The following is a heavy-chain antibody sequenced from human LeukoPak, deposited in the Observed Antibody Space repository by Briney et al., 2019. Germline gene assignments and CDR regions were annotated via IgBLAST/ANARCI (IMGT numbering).Heavy chain of an antibody. J-gene: IGHJ4*02. CDR1: GFTFSSCA. Sequence: PGGSLRLSCAASGFTFSSCAMTWVRQDPGRGLEWVASITGDGTRTYYTDSVKGRFTISRDNSKNTLYLQMNSLRADETAIYYCASRPRADMGPLDYWGQGTLVTVST. V-gene: IGHV3-23*01. D-gene: IGHD1-14*01. CDR3: ASRPRADMGPLDY. CDR2: ITGDGTRT.